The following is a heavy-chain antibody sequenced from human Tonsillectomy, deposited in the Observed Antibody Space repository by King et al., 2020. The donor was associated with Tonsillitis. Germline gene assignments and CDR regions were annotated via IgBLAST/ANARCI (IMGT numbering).Heavy chain of an antibody. CDR1: GGSVSSDSYY. D-gene: IGHD3-22*01. J-gene: IGHJ4*02. CDR3: ARERDYYDSRGFDY. Sequence: VQLQESGPGRVKPSETLSITCTVSGGSVSSDSYYWSWIRQPPGKGLGWIGNIYYSGSTNYNPSLKSRVTISVDTSKNQFSLKLSSVTAADTAVYYCARERDYYDSRGFDYWGQGTLVTVSS. CDR2: IYYSGST. V-gene: IGHV4-61*01.